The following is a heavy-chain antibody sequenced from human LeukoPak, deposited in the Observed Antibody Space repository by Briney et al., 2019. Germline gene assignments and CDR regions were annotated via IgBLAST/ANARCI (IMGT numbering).Heavy chain of an antibody. CDR2: INHNGNVN. J-gene: IGHJ6*02. V-gene: IGHV3-7*03. Sequence: PGGSLRLSCAASGFTLSSYWMNWARQDPVKGLEWVASINHNGNVNYYVDSVKGRFTISRDNAKNSLYLQMSNLRAEDTAVYFCARGGGLDVWGQGATVTVSS. CDR1: GFTLSSYW. CDR3: ARGGGLDV. D-gene: IGHD3-16*01.